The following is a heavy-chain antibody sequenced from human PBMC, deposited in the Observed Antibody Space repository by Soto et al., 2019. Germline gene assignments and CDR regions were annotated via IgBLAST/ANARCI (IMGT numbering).Heavy chain of an antibody. CDR3: VSQRTSVLTQAYVDY. Sequence: SETLSLTCTVSGGSISSSNYYWGWIRQPPGKGLEWIGSMSYSGSTYYNPSLKSRVTISVDTSKNQFSLNLNSVTASDTAVYFCVSQRTSVLTQAYVDYWGPGALVTVSS. D-gene: IGHD2-8*01. CDR2: MSYSGST. V-gene: IGHV4-39*01. CDR1: GGSISSSNYY. J-gene: IGHJ4*02.